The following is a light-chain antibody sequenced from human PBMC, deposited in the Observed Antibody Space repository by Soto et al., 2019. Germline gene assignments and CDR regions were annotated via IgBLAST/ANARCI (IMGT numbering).Light chain of an antibody. J-gene: IGKJ2*01. CDR1: HSLVYNNQNNF. CDR2: KVS. Sequence: DVVMTQSPLSLPVTLGQSASISCRSSHSLVYNNQNNFFNWFNQRPGQSPRRLIHKVSNRDSGVPDRFSGSGSATDFTLRISRVEAEDVGVYFCMQGSHCPPRYTFGQGIKLEIK. CDR3: MQGSHCPPRYT. V-gene: IGKV2-30*01.